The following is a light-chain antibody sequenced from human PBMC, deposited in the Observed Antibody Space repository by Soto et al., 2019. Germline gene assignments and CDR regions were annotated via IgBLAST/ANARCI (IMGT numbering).Light chain of an antibody. V-gene: IGKV3-20*01. J-gene: IGKJ2*01. CDR3: QQQGT. CDR1: EFLSSSY. Sequence: EIVLTQSPGTLSLSPGERATLSCRASEFLSSSYLVWYQQKPGQAPRLLIYAASRRATGIPDRFSGSGSATEYTLTINTLEPGDFAVYYCQQQGTFGQGTKLEIK. CDR2: AAS.